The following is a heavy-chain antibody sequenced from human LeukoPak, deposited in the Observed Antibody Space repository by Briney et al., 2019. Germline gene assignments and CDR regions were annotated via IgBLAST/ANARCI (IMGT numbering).Heavy chain of an antibody. D-gene: IGHD6-19*01. Sequence: SVKVSCKASGGTFNNYAISWVRQAPGQGLEWMGGIIPIFGTANYAQKFQGRVTITADESTSTAYMELSSLRSEDTAVYYCARDSYSSGWYDYWGQGTLVTVSS. J-gene: IGHJ4*02. CDR2: IIPIFGTA. CDR1: GGTFNNYA. V-gene: IGHV1-69*13. CDR3: ARDSYSSGWYDY.